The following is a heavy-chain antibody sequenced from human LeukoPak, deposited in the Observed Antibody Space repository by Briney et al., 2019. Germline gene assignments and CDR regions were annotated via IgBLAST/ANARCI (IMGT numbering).Heavy chain of an antibody. D-gene: IGHD6-13*01. CDR1: GGPFSGYY. CDR2: INHSGST. CDR3: ARGSDTAAGLY. J-gene: IGHJ4*02. V-gene: IGHV4-34*01. Sequence: PSETLSLTCAVYGGPFSGYYWSWIRQPPGKGLEWIGEINHSGSTNYNPSLKSRVSLSVDSSKKQFSLKVSSVTAADTAVYYCARGSDTAAGLYWGQGTLVTVSS.